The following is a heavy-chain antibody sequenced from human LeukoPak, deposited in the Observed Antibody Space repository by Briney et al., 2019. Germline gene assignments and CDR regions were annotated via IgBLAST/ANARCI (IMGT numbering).Heavy chain of an antibody. CDR3: ARGGVYGNWFDP. D-gene: IGHD2-8*01. CDR1: GYTFTGYY. V-gene: IGHV1-2*02. J-gene: IGHJ5*02. Sequence: ASALLSGTASGYTFTGYYMHWMRQAPGQGLEWMGWINPNSGVTNYALKFQGRVTLTRDTSITTAYMELSRLGSDDTAVYYCARGGVYGNWFDPWGQVNLVTVSS. CDR2: INPNSGVT.